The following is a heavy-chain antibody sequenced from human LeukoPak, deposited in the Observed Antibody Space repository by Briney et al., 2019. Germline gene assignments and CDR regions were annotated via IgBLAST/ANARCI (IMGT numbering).Heavy chain of an antibody. Sequence: ASVKVSCKASGGTFNSHAISWVRQAPGQGLEWMGGIIPIFGTANYAQKFQGRVTITADESTSTAYMELSSLRSEDTAVYYCARAAYYYGSGSYHFDYWGQGTLVTVSS. D-gene: IGHD3-10*01. CDR3: ARAAYYYGSGSYHFDY. CDR2: IIPIFGTA. J-gene: IGHJ4*02. CDR1: GGTFNSHA. V-gene: IGHV1-69*13.